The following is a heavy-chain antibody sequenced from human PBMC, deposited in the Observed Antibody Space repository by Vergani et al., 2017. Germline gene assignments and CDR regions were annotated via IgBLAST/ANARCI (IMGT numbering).Heavy chain of an antibody. CDR1: GGSISSGSYY. Sequence: QVQLQESGPGLVKPSQTLSLTCTVSGGSISSGSYYWSWIRQPAGKGLEWIGRIYTSGSTNYNPSLKSRVTISVDTSKNQFSLKLSSVTAADTAVYYCARDPPITIFGVVNTYYMDVWGKGP. V-gene: IGHV4-61*02. J-gene: IGHJ6*03. CDR2: IYTSGST. D-gene: IGHD3-3*01. CDR3: ARDPPITIFGVVNTYYMDV.